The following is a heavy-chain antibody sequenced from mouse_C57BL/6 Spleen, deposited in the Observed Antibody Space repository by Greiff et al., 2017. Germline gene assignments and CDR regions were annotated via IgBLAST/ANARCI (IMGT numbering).Heavy chain of an antibody. Sequence: EVKLVESGGGLVKPGGSLKLSCAASGFTFSSYAMSWVRQTPEKRLEWVATISDGGSYTYYPDNVKGRFTISRDNAKNNLYLQMSHLKSEDTAMYYCARDHYYSNYGFAYWGQGTLVTVSA. V-gene: IGHV5-4*01. CDR2: ISDGGSYT. J-gene: IGHJ3*01. D-gene: IGHD2-5*01. CDR1: GFTFSSYA. CDR3: ARDHYYSNYGFAY.